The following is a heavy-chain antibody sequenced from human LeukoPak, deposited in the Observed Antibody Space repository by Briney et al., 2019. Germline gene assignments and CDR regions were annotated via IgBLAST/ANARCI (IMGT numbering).Heavy chain of an antibody. CDR2: INHSGST. J-gene: IGHJ5*02. CDR1: GGSFSGYY. CDR3: ARAPYNYDILTGYYFGFDP. V-gene: IGHV4-34*01. Sequence: SETLSLTCAVYGGSFSGYYWSWIRHPPGKGLEWIGEINHSGSTNYNPSLKSRVTISVDTSKNQFSLKLGSVTAADTAVYYCARAPYNYDILTGYYFGFDPWGQGTLVTVSS. D-gene: IGHD3-9*01.